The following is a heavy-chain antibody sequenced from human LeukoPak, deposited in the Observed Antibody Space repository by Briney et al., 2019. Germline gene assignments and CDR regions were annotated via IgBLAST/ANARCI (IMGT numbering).Heavy chain of an antibody. CDR1: GFTFSSYG. J-gene: IGHJ1*01. Sequence: GGSLRLSRAASGFTFSSYGMHWVRQAPGKGLEWVAVIWYDGSNKYYADSVKGRFTISRDNSKNTLYLQMNSLRAEDTAVYYCARDSRNDFDFQHWGQGTLVTVSS. V-gene: IGHV3-33*01. D-gene: IGHD2-21*02. CDR2: IWYDGSNK. CDR3: ARDSRNDFDFQH.